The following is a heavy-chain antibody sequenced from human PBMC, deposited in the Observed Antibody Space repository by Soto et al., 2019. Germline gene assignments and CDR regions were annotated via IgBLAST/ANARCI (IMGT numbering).Heavy chain of an antibody. CDR2: SSNDGNNK. CDR1: GFTFSSHA. CDR3: ARDSGSSWYFGMDV. Sequence: QVQLVESGGGVVQPGRSLRLSCAASGFTFSSHAMHWVRQAPGKGLEWVAVSSNDGNNKYYADSVRGRFTISRDNSKNTRSLQMNSLRAEDTAVYSCARDSGSSWYFGMDVWGQGTTVTVSS. V-gene: IGHV3-30-3*01. J-gene: IGHJ6*02. D-gene: IGHD6-13*01.